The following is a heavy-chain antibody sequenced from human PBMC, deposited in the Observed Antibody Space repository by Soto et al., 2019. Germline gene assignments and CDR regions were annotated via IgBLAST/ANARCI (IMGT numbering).Heavy chain of an antibody. Sequence: GGSLRLSCAASGFTFSSYWMSWVRQAPGKGLEWVANIKQDGSEKYYVDSVKGRFTISRDNAKNSLYLQMNSLRAEDTALYYCARHRYYEGSVPGYGMDVWGQGTTVTVSS. J-gene: IGHJ6*02. CDR2: IKQDGSEK. V-gene: IGHV3-7*03. CDR3: ARHRYYEGSVPGYGMDV. CDR1: GFTFSSYW. D-gene: IGHD3-16*01.